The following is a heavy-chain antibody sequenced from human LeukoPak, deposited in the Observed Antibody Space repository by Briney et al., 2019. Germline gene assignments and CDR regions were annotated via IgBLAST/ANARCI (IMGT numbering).Heavy chain of an antibody. CDR1: GGSISSGTYY. CDR2: IYTSGRT. V-gene: IGHV4-61*02. CDR3: ARESLGPPYYFDF. D-gene: IGHD1-26*01. Sequence: SQTLSLTCTVSGGSISSGTYYWSWIRQPAGKGLEWIGRIYTSGRTNYNPSLKSRVTVSVDTSKNQFSLKPNSVTAADTAVYYCARESLGPPYYFDFWGQGTLVTVSS. J-gene: IGHJ4*02.